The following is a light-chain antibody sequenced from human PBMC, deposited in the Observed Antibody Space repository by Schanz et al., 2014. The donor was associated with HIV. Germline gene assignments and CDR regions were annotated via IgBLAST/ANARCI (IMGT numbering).Light chain of an antibody. J-gene: IGKJ2*03. Sequence: DIQMTQSPSSLSASVGDRVTITCRASQSISNYLNWYQQKPGKVPKLLIYKSSTLESGVPSRFSGSGSGTEFTLTISSLQPDDFATYYCQQCVTYPYSFGQGTRLDVK. CDR1: QSISNY. CDR2: KSS. V-gene: IGKV1-5*03. CDR3: QQCVTYPYS.